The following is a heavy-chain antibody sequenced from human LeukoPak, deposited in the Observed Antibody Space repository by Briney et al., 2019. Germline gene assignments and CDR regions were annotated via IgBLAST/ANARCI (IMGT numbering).Heavy chain of an antibody. J-gene: IGHJ5*02. CDR3: AKVSWAVTVPHS. D-gene: IGHD4-11*01. CDR1: GFTFRDFD. V-gene: IGHV3-23*01. Sequence: GGSLRLSCAPFGFTFRDFDVSWVRQAPGKGLEWVSAIRSVDDSTEYADSVRGRFTMSRDTSKNTVHLQMNSLRPEDTAVYYCAKVSWAVTVPHSWGQGTLVTVSS. CDR2: IRSVDDST.